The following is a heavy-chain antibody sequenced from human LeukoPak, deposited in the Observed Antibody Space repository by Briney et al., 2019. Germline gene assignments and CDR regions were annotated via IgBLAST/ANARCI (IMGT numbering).Heavy chain of an antibody. D-gene: IGHD6-6*01. J-gene: IGHJ6*02. Sequence: TSSETLSLTCAVYGGSFSGYYWSWIRQPPGKGLEWIGEINHSGSTNYNPSLKSRVTISVDTSKNQFSLKLSSVTAADTAVYYCARDGIAARPYGVDVWGQGTTVTVSS. CDR2: INHSGST. V-gene: IGHV4-34*01. CDR1: GGSFSGYY. CDR3: ARDGIAARPYGVDV.